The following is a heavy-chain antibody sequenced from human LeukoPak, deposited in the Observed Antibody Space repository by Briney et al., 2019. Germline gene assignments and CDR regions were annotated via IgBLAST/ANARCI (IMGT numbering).Heavy chain of an antibody. CDR1: RYPFANYV. CDR3: ARDRGRATFDP. CDR2: ISANDSNT. J-gene: IGHJ5*02. Sequence: ASVKVSCKAVRYPFANYVLRWGRQAPGKRLGLMGWISANDSNTNYAQKLQGRVTMSTGTSTSTAYMELRSVRSDDTAVYYCARDRGRATFDPWGQGTLVTVSS. V-gene: IGHV1-18*01. D-gene: IGHD3-10*01.